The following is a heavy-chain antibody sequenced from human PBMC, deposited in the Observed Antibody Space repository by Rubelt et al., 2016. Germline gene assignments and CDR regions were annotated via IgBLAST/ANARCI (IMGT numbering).Heavy chain of an antibody. CDR2: IYYSGST. CDR3: ASYDSGDYYGMDV. V-gene: IGHV4-34*01. J-gene: IGHJ6*02. Sequence: QVQLQQWGAGLLKPSETLSLTCAVYGGSFSGYYWTWIRQPPGKGLEWIGYIYYSGSTSYNPSLKSRVTLSVDTSKNQFSLKLSSVTAADTAVYYGASYDSGDYYGMDVWGQGTTVTVSS. D-gene: IGHD3-22*01. CDR1: GGSFSGYY.